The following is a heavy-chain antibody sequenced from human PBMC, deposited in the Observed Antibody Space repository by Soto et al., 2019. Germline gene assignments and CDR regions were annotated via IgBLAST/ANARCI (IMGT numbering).Heavy chain of an antibody. V-gene: IGHV4-30-4*01. D-gene: IGHD3-16*01. J-gene: IGHJ5*02. CDR1: GGSISSGDYY. Sequence: PSETLSLTCTVSGGSISSGDYYWIWIRQPPGKGLEWIGYIYYSGSTFYNPSLKNRVTISLDTSKIQFSLKLSSVTAADTAVYYCVREGGDNWLDPWGQGTLVTVSS. CDR2: IYYSGST. CDR3: VREGGDNWLDP.